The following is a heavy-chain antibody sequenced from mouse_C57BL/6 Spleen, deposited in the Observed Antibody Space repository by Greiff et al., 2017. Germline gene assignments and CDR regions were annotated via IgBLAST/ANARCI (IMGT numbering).Heavy chain of an antibody. CDR2: IHPNSGST. CDR3: ARGGDYDRFAD. J-gene: IGHJ3*01. CDR1: GYTFTSYW. V-gene: IGHV1-64*01. D-gene: IGHD2-4*01. Sequence: QVQLKQPGAELVKPGASVKLSCKASGYTFTSYWMHWVKQRPGQGLEWIGMIHPNSGSTNYNEKFKSKATLTVDKSSSTAYMQLSSLTSEDSAVYYCARGGDYDRFADWGQGTLVTVSA.